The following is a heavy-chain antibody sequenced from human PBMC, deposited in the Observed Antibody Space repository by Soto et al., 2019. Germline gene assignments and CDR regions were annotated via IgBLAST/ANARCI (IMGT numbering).Heavy chain of an antibody. CDR2: IGVVGDT. J-gene: IGHJ4*02. D-gene: IGHD5-12*01. CDR3: VRVLHGYSGFEDYFDY. Sequence: EVQLVESGGGLVQPGGSLRLSCAASGFTFSSYDMHWVRQATGEGLEWVAGIGVVGDTYYPASVQGRFTVSRENAKNSVYLQMNSLSAGDTAVYYCVRVLHGYSGFEDYFDYWGQGALVTVSS. V-gene: IGHV3-13*04. CDR1: GFTFSSYD.